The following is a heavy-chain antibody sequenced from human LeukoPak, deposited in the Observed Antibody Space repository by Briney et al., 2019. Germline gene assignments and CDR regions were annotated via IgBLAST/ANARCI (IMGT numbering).Heavy chain of an antibody. CDR3: ARVTTGGYYNC. CDR2: IYTSGST. Sequence: SQTLSLTCTVSGGSISSGSYYWSWIRPPAGKGLEWIVRIYTSGSTNYNPPLTRRVTISVDTSKNQFSLKLTSVTAEDTAVYYCARVTTGGYYNCWGQGTLVSVSS. J-gene: IGHJ4*02. CDR1: GGSISSGSYY. V-gene: IGHV4-61*02. D-gene: IGHD3-22*01.